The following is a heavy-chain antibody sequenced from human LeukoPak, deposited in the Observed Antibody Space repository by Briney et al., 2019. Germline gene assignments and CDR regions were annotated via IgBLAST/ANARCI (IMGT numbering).Heavy chain of an antibody. V-gene: IGHV3-21*01. Sequence: GGSLRLSCAASGFTFSSYSMNWVRQAPGKGLEWVSSISSSSSYIYYADSVKGRFTISRDNAKNSLYLQMNSLRAEDTAVYYCIRDFGSVGATNAFDIWGQGTMVTVSS. CDR2: ISSSSSYI. CDR1: GFTFSSYS. J-gene: IGHJ3*02. D-gene: IGHD1-26*01. CDR3: IRDFGSVGATNAFDI.